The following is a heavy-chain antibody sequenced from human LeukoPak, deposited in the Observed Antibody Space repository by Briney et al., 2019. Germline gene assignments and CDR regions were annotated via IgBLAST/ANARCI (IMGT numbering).Heavy chain of an antibody. V-gene: IGHV3-23*01. J-gene: IGHJ4*02. CDR3: AKDPLNYDFWSGYPHYFDY. Sequence: GGSLRLSCAASGFTFSSCAMSWVRQAPGKGLEWVSAISGSGGSTYYADSVKGRFTISRDNSKNTLYLQMNSLRAEDTAVYYCAKDPLNYDFWSGYPHYFDYWGQGTLVTVSS. CDR1: GFTFSSCA. D-gene: IGHD3-3*01. CDR2: ISGSGGST.